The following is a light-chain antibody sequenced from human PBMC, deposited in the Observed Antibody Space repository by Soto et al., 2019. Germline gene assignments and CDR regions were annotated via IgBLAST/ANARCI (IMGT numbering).Light chain of an antibody. V-gene: IGKV3-15*01. J-gene: IGKJ2*01. CDR1: QSVSSN. CDR2: GAS. CDR3: QQYNNWPLYT. Sequence: EIVMTQSPATLSVSPGERATLSCRASQSVSSNLAWYQQKPGQAPRLLIYGASTRPTGIPARFSGCGSETEFTRTISSLQSEDFAVYYCQQYNNWPLYTFGQGTKLEIK.